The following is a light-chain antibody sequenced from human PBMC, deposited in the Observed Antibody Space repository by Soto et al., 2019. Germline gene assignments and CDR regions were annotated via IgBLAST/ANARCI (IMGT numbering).Light chain of an antibody. V-gene: IGKV1D-16*01. CDR2: TGS. J-gene: IGKJ1*01. CDR3: QHYNSYSEA. CDR1: QGIKNW. Sequence: IQMTQSPSYVSASVGDRVTITCRASQGIKNWLAWYQQKPGKAPNLLIYTGSSLQSGVPSRFSGSGSGTEFTLTISSLQPDDFATYYCQHYNSYSEAFGQGTKV.